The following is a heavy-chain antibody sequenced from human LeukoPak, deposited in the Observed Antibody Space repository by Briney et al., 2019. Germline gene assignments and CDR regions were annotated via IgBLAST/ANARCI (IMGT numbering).Heavy chain of an antibody. Sequence: GRSLRLSCAASGFTFRSYWMTWVRQAPGKGLEWVANINQDGSQKYYVDSVKGRFTISRDNAKNSLYLQMNSLRAEDTAVYYCARDGGYCSSTSCPRGYMDVWGKGTTVTVSS. D-gene: IGHD2-2*01. V-gene: IGHV3-7*01. CDR3: ARDGGYCSSTSCPRGYMDV. CDR2: INQDGSQK. J-gene: IGHJ6*03. CDR1: GFTFRSYW.